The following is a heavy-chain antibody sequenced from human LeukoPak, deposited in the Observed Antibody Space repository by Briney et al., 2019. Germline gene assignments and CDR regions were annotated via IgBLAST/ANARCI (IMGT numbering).Heavy chain of an antibody. CDR2: IIPILGIA. V-gene: IGHV1-69*04. Sequence: ASVKVSCKASGGTISSYAISWVRQAPGQGLEWMGRIIPILGIANYAQKFQGRVTITADKSTSTAYMELSSLRSEDTAVYYCASSYCSGGSCYSGWFDPWGQGTLVTVSS. J-gene: IGHJ5*02. D-gene: IGHD2-15*01. CDR3: ASSYCSGGSCYSGWFDP. CDR1: GGTISSYA.